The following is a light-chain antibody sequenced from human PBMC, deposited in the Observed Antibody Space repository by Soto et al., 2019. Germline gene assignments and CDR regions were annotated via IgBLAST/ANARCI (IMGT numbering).Light chain of an antibody. Sequence: SPGTLSLSPGERATLSCRASQSVSSSYLAWYQQKPGQAPRLLIYGASSRATGIPDRFSGSGSGTDFTLTISRLEPEDFAVYYCQQYDTSPITFGQGTRLEIK. J-gene: IGKJ5*01. V-gene: IGKV3-20*01. CDR2: GAS. CDR3: QQYDTSPIT. CDR1: QSVSSSY.